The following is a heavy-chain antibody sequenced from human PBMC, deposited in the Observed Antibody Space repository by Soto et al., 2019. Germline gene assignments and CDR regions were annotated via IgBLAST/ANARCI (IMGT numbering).Heavy chain of an antibody. CDR3: ARVTYYYDILTGYYPGGWFDP. CDR2: IIPIFGTA. D-gene: IGHD3-9*01. Sequence: QVQLVQSGAEVKKPGSSVKVSCKASGGTFSSYAISWVRQAPGQGLEWMGGIIPIFGTANYAQKFQGRVTITADESTSTAYMELRSLRSDDTAVYYCARVTYYYDILTGYYPGGWFDPWGQGTLVTVSS. V-gene: IGHV1-69*01. CDR1: GGTFSSYA. J-gene: IGHJ5*02.